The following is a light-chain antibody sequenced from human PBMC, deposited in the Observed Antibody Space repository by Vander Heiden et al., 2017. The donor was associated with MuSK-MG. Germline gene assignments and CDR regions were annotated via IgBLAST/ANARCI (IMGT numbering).Light chain of an antibody. J-gene: IGKJ2*01. Sequence: EIVMTQSPATLSVSPRERATLSCRASQSVSSNLAWYQQKPGQAPRLLIYGASTRATGIPARFSGSGYGTEFTLTISSRQSEDFAVYYCQQDKNWPPVTFGQGTKMEIK. CDR2: GAS. CDR1: QSVSSN. V-gene: IGKV3-15*01. CDR3: QQDKNWPPVT.